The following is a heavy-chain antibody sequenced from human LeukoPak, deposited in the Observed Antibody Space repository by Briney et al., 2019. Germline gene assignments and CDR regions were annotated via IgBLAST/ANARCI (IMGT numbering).Heavy chain of an antibody. CDR1: GGSFSGYY. D-gene: IGHD4/OR15-4a*01. V-gene: IGHV4-34*11. CDR2: IYYSGDT. CDR3: VRGPYGASISKWFDP. Sequence: SETLSLTCAVYGGSFSGYYWSWIRQSPGGGLEWIGYIYYSGDTAYNPSLRSRVTMSVDTSKNQFSLQLRSMTTADTAVYYCVRGPYGASISKWFDPWGQGTQVIVSS. J-gene: IGHJ5*02.